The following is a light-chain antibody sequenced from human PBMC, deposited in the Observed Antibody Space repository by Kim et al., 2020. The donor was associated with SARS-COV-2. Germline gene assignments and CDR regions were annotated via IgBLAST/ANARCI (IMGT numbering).Light chain of an antibody. CDR2: DTS. Sequence: GQMVTISCSGSTSNIGNNYVSWYHQLPGTAPQLLVYDTSERPSGVPDRFSASKSGTSATLAITGLQTGDEAHYYCATWDSGLNVGIFGGGTQLTVL. CDR1: TSNIGNNY. J-gene: IGLJ2*01. V-gene: IGLV1-51*01. CDR3: ATWDSGLNVGI.